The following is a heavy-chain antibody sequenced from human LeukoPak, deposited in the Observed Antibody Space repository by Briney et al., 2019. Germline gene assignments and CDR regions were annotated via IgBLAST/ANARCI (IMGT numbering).Heavy chain of an antibody. CDR2: IYYSGST. V-gene: IGHV4-59*08. Sequence: SETLSLTCTVSGGSISNYYWSWIRQPPGKGLEWIGYIYYSGSTNYNPSLKSRVTITLDTSKDHLSLNLTSVLAADTAIYYCVRRDTGWNYFDYWGQGILVTVSS. CDR3: VRRDTGWNYFDY. D-gene: IGHD6-19*01. J-gene: IGHJ4*02. CDR1: GGSISNYY.